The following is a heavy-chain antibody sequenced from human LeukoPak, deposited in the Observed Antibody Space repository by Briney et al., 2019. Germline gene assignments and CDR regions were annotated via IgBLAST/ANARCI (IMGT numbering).Heavy chain of an antibody. D-gene: IGHD2-15*01. J-gene: IGHJ4*02. CDR3: AKDPGVLVAAEYYFDC. CDR2: ISSSDSTI. V-gene: IGHV3-48*03. CDR1: GFTFRSYE. Sequence: GGSLRLSCAAAGFTFRSYEMNWVRQAPGKGLEWVSYISSSDSTIYYADSVKGRFTISRDNAKNSLYLQMNSLRAEDTAVYYCAKDPGVLVAAEYYFDCWGQGTLVTVSS.